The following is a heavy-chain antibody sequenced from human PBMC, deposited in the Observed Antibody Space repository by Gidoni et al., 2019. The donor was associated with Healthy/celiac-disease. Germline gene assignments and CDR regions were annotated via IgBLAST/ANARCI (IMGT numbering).Heavy chain of an antibody. CDR1: GGTFSSYA. CDR3: ARPKKSSGYSDAFDI. J-gene: IGHJ3*02. CDR2: IIPIFGTA. D-gene: IGHD3-22*01. Sequence: QVQLVQSGAEVKKPGSSVKVSCKASGGTFSSYAISWVRQAPGHGLEWMGGIIPIFGTANYAQKFQGRVTITADKSTSTAYMELSSMRSEDTAVYYCARPKKSSGYSDAFDIWGQGTMVTVSS. V-gene: IGHV1-69*06.